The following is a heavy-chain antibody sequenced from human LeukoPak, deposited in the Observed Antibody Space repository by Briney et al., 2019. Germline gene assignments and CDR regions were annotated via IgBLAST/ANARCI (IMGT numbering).Heavy chain of an antibody. J-gene: IGHJ5*02. CDR3: ARDPKEYYDFWSGYYAGWFDP. D-gene: IGHD3-3*01. V-gene: IGHV1-69*04. Sequence: SVKVSCKASGGTFSSYAISWVRQAPGQGLEWMGRIIPIFGIANYAQKFQGRVTITADKSTSTAYMELSSLRSEDTAVYYCARDPKEYYDFWSGYYAGWFDPWGQGTLVTVSS. CDR2: IIPIFGIA. CDR1: GGTFSSYA.